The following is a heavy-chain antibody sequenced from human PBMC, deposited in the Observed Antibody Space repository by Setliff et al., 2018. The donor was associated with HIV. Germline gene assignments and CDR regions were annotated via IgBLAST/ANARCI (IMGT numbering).Heavy chain of an antibody. V-gene: IGHV3-74*03. J-gene: IGHJ6*02. Sequence: GSLRLSCAASGFTFGPYWMHWVRQAPGKGLVWVSRINSDGTSTTYADSVKGRFTISRDNAKNTLYLQMNSLRAEDTAVYYCARDCRVGWVFTYGMDVWGQGTLVTVSS. CDR2: INSDGTST. CDR3: ARDCRVGWVFTYGMDV. CDR1: GFTFGPYW. D-gene: IGHD6-13*01.